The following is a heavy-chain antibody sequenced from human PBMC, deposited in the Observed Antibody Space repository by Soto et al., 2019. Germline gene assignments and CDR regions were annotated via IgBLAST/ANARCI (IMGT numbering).Heavy chain of an antibody. V-gene: IGHV4-30-4*01. D-gene: IGHD3-10*01. CDR2: IYYSGST. J-gene: IGHJ4*02. CDR3: ARAVTIWFGEY. Sequence: SETLSLTCTVSGGSISSGDYYWSWIRQPPGKGLEWIGYIYYSGSTYYNPSLKSRVTISVDTSKNQFSRKLSSVTAADTAVYYCARAVTIWFGEYWGQGTLVTVSS. CDR1: GGSISSGDYY.